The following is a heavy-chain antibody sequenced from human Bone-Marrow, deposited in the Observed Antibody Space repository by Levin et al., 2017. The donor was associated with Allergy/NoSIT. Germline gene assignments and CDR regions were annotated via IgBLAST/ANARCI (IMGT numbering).Heavy chain of an antibody. CDR1: GFTFSSYG. CDR3: AKDWGPEDIVVVVAATVDY. CDR2: ISYDGSNK. J-gene: IGHJ4*02. Sequence: GGSLRLSCAASGFTFSSYGMHWVRQAPGKGLEWVAVISYDGSNKYYADSVKGRFTISRDNSKNTLYLQMNSLRAEDTAVYYCAKDWGPEDIVVVVAATVDYWGQGTLVTVSS. D-gene: IGHD2-15*01. V-gene: IGHV3-30*18.